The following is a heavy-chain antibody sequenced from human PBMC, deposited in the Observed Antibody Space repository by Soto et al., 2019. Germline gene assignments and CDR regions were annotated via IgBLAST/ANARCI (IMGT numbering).Heavy chain of an antibody. D-gene: IGHD3-9*01. J-gene: IGHJ4*02. Sequence: EVQLLESGGGLVQPGGSLRLSCAASGFTFGSYAMSWVRQAPGKGLEWVSTVSGSGGSTYYADSVKGRFTISRDNSMNTLYLQMNSLRAEDTAGYHCAKGLVFNTIFTYGFDFWGQGALVTVSS. CDR2: VSGSGGST. CDR1: GFTFGSYA. CDR3: AKGLVFNTIFTYGFDF. V-gene: IGHV3-23*01.